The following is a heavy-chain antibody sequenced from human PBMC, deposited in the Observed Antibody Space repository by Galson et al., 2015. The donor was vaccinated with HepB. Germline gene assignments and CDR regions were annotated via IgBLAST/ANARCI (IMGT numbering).Heavy chain of an antibody. CDR1: GGTFSSYA. V-gene: IGHV1-69*01. J-gene: IGHJ5*02. CDR2: IIPIFGTA. D-gene: IGHD6-25*01. Sequence: SCKASGGTFSSYAISWLLQAPGQGLEWMGGIIPIFGTAHYAQKFQGRVTITADESTSTAYMELSSLRSEDTTVYYCARRESGRHLDPWGQGTLVTVSS. CDR3: ARRESGRHLDP.